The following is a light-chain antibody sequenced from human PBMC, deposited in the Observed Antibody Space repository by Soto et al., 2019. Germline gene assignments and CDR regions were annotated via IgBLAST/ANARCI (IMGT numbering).Light chain of an antibody. CDR3: QQYNNWPLT. J-gene: IGKJ4*01. Sequence: EIVMTQSPATLSVSPGESATLSCRTSQSVSSRLGWYQQKPGQAPRLLIYGASNRATDIPARFSGSGSGTEFTLTISSLQSEDFAVYYCQQYNNWPLTFGGGTKVEIK. CDR1: QSVSSR. V-gene: IGKV3-15*01. CDR2: GAS.